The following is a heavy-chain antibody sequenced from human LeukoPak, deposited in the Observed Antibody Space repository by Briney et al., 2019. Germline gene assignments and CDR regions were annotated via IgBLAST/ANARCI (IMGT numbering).Heavy chain of an antibody. Sequence: SETLSLTCAVYGGSFSGYYWSWIRQPPGKGLEWIGEINHSGSTNYNPSLKRRVTISVDTSKNQFSLKLRSVTAADPAVYHCPRGRKKGAAALYYDYWGQGTLVTVSS. V-gene: IGHV4-34*01. J-gene: IGHJ4*02. CDR1: GGSFSGYY. CDR3: PRGRKKGAAALYYDY. CDR2: INHSGST. D-gene: IGHD2-21*01.